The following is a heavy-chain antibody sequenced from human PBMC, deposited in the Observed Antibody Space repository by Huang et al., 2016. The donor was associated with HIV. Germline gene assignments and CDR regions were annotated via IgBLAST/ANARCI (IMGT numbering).Heavy chain of an antibody. CDR1: GYIFTDYY. V-gene: IGHV1-2*02. J-gene: IGHJ5*02. CDR3: ARAVVRGLIIRFDP. CDR2: VNPKSGAT. Sequence: QVQLVQSGAEVKKPGASVKVSCRTFGYIFTDYYIHWVRQAPGQGLGGMGWVNPKSGATNQAQRVQGRLHMTTDTSTSAVYMELANLRSDDTAVYYCARAVVRGLIIRFDPWGQGTLVTVSS. D-gene: IGHD3-10*01.